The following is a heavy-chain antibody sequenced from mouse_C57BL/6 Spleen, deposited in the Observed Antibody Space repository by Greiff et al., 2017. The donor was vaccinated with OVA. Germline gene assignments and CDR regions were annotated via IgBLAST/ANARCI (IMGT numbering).Heavy chain of an antibody. CDR3: TSSKGGYFDV. D-gene: IGHD2-5*01. CDR2: IDPETGGT. CDR1: GYTFTDYE. V-gene: IGHV1-15*01. J-gene: IGHJ1*03. Sequence: QVHVKQSGAELVRPGASVTLSCKASGYTFTDYEMHWVKQTPVHGLEWIGAIDPETGGTAYNQKFKGKAILTADKSSSTAYMELRSLTSEDSAVYYCTSSKGGYFDVWGTGTTVTVSS.